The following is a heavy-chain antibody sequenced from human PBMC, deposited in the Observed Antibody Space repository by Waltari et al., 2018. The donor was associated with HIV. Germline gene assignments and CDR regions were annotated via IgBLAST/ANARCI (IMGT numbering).Heavy chain of an antibody. D-gene: IGHD2-2*01. CDR1: GFALSGFG. CDR3: ARRPTPTKMPY. V-gene: IGHV3-30*03. J-gene: IGHJ4*02. Sequence: QVQLVESGGGEVHPGESLRLSCNASGFALSGFGMHWVRQAPGKGLEWLAVSSYDALKQFYADSVKGRFTISRDNSRNLLFLQMTSLTPEDTAMYYCARRPTPTKMPYWGQGTRVTVST. CDR2: SSYDALKQ.